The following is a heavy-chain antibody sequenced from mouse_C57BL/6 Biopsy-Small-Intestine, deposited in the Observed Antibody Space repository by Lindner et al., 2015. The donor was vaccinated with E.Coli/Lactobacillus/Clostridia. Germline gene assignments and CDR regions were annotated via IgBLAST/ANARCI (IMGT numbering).Heavy chain of an antibody. CDR2: LSYSGDT. CDR3: ARWGATVNYFDY. J-gene: IGHJ2*01. Sequence: VQLQESGPGLAKLSQSLSLTCSVTGYSITSDYWIWVRKFPGNKLEYMGYLSYSGDTYNNPSLKSRVSITRDTSKNQYYLQLNSVTIEDTATYYCARWGATVNYFDYWGQGTTLTVSS. V-gene: IGHV3-8*01. D-gene: IGHD1-1*01. CDR1: GYSITSDY.